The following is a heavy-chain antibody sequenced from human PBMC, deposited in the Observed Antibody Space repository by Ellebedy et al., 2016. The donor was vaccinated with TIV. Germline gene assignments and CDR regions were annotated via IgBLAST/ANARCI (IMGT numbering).Heavy chain of an antibody. J-gene: IGHJ4*02. D-gene: IGHD3-10*01. CDR2: IYTSGST. Sequence: MPSETLSLTCTVSGGSISSSIYYWGWIRQPPGKGLEWIGRIYTSGSTNYNPSLKSRVTMSVDTSKNQFSLKLSSVTAADTAVYYCARQYGWLGGPGSEFDYWGQGTLVTVSS. V-gene: IGHV4-61*05. CDR3: ARQYGWLGGPGSEFDY. CDR1: GGSISSSIYY.